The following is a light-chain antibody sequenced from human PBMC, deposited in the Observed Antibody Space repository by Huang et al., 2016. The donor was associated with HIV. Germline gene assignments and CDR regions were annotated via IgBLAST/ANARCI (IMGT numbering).Light chain of an antibody. J-gene: IGKJ1*01. Sequence: DIQMTQSPSSLSTSVGDRVTITCRASQGIGNSLAWYQQKPEKAPSLLLYATSTVESGVASRFSSSGSGTHYTLTINTLQPEDIASYYCQQYHSLPWTFGQGTKVEIK. CDR2: ATS. CDR1: QGIGNS. V-gene: IGKV1-NL1*01. CDR3: QQYHSLPWT.